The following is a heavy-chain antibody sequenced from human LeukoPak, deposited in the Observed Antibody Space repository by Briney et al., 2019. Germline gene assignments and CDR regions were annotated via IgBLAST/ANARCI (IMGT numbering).Heavy chain of an antibody. V-gene: IGHV1-18*01. CDR2: ISAYNGNT. J-gene: IGHJ4*02. CDR1: GYTFTSFG. D-gene: IGHD7-27*01. CDR3: VRDNLGFDY. Sequence: ASVKVSCKASGYTFTSFGIIWVRQAPGQGLEWMGWISAYNGNTKYAQKVQGRITMTTDRTTSTAHVELRNLRPDDPGVCCFVRDNLGFDYWGQGTMVTDS.